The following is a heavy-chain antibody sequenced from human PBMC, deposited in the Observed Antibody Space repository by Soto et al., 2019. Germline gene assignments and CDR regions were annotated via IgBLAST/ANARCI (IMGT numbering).Heavy chain of an antibody. CDR2: IIPILGIA. V-gene: IGHV1-69*10. Sequence: ASVKVSCKASGGTFSSYAISWVRQAPGQGLEWMGGIIPILGIANYAQKFQGRVTITADKSTSTAYMELSSLRSEDTAVYYWARAYYYDSSGYYYAFDSGGQGTMVTVSS. D-gene: IGHD3-22*01. CDR3: ARAYYYDSSGYYYAFDS. J-gene: IGHJ3*02. CDR1: GGTFSSYA.